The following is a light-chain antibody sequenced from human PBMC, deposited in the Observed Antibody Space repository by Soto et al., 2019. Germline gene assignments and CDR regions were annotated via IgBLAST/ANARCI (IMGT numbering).Light chain of an antibody. J-gene: IGKJ2*01. CDR2: AAS. CDR1: QSISSY. Sequence: DIQMTQSPSSLSASVGDRVTITCRASQSISSYLNWYQQKPGKAPKLLIYAASSLQSGVPLRFCGSGSGTDFPLTISSPQPEDFATYYCQQSYSTPPYTFGQGTKLEIK. V-gene: IGKV1-39*01. CDR3: QQSYSTPPYT.